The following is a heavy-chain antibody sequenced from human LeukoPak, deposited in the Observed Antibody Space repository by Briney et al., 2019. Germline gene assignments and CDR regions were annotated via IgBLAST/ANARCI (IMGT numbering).Heavy chain of an antibody. CDR1: GGSISSSNYY. J-gene: IGHJ2*01. CDR2: IYTSGST. CDR3: ARVSSSWYQDWYFDL. D-gene: IGHD6-13*01. V-gene: IGHV4-39*07. Sequence: SETLSLTCTVSGGSISSSNYYWGWIRQPPGKGLEWIGRIYTSGSTNYNPPLKSRVTMSVDMSKNQFSLKLSSMIAADTAVYYCARVSSSWYQDWYFDLWGRGTLVTVPS.